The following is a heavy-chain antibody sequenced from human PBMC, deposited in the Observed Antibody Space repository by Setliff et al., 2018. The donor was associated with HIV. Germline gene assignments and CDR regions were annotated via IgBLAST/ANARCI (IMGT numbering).Heavy chain of an antibody. Sequence: SETLSLTCAVSGDSISSGSYYWSWIRQPAGEGLEWIGHIFTSGSTYYNPSLRSRVALSMDTSKNQFSLRLSSVTAADTAIYYCARADSRRGAGYQYMDVWGKGTTVTVSS. D-gene: IGHD4-4*01. CDR3: ARADSRRGAGYQYMDV. CDR1: GDSISSGSYY. V-gene: IGHV4-61*09. CDR2: IFTSGST. J-gene: IGHJ6*03.